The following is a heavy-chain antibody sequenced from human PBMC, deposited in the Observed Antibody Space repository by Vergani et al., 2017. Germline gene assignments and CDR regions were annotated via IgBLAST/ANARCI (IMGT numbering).Heavy chain of an antibody. CDR1: GYTFTSYG. D-gene: IGHD4-23*01. CDR2: SSAYNGKT. Sequence: QVQLVQSGAEVKKPGASVKVSCKASGYTFTSYGISWVRQAPGQGLEWRGWSSAYNGKTNDARKLQRMVTMTTDTSTSTAYMELRSLRSDDTAVYYCAREKVDYGGNFRFDPWGQGTLVTVSS. CDR3: AREKVDYGGNFRFDP. J-gene: IGHJ5*02. V-gene: IGHV1-18*01.